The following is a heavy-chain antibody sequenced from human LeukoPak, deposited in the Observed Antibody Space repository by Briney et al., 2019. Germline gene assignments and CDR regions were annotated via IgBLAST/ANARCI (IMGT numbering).Heavy chain of an antibody. V-gene: IGHV3-23*01. J-gene: IGHJ4*02. CDR3: AKYYYDSSGYYDAAPLDS. Sequence: PGGSLRLSCAVSGFTFSTYAMSWVRQAPGKGLEWVSSISDNGYTTYYADSVRGRFTISRDNSKSTVYLQMIGLRGEDTAVYFCAKYYYDSSGYYDAAPLDSWGQGTLVTVFS. D-gene: IGHD3-22*01. CDR2: ISDNGYTT. CDR1: GFTFSTYA.